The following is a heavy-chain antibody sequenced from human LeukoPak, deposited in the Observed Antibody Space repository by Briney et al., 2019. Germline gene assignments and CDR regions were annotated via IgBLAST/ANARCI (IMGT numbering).Heavy chain of an antibody. D-gene: IGHD6-13*01. V-gene: IGHV1-3*01. CDR3: ARDGGYSSSWYRGSWFDP. CDR1: GYTFTSYA. Sequence: GASVKVSCKASGYTFTSYAMNWVRQAPGQRLEWMGWINAGNGNTKYSQKFQGRVTITRDTSASTAYMELSSLRSEDTAVYYCARDGGYSSSWYRGSWFDPWGQGTLVTVSS. J-gene: IGHJ5*02. CDR2: INAGNGNT.